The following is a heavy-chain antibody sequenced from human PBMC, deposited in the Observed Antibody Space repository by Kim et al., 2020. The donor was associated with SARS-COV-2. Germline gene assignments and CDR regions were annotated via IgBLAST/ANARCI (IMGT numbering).Heavy chain of an antibody. CDR2: IRSRAYGGKT. D-gene: IGHD5-18*01. CDR1: GFTFGDYA. V-gene: IGHV3-49*03. CDR3: TRESGLWSFNFDL. Sequence: GGSLRLSCTASGFTFGDYAMSWFRQAPGKGLEWVGVIRSRAYGGKTEYAASVKGRFTISRDDSKSIAYLQMNSLKTEDTAVYYCTRESGLWSFNFDLWGRGTLVTVSS. J-gene: IGHJ2*01.